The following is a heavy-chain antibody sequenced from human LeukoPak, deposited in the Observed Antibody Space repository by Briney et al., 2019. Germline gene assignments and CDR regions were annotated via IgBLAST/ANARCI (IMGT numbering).Heavy chain of an antibody. V-gene: IGHV4-61*02. CDR3: AREDYYDSSGYYPFDV. J-gene: IGHJ4*02. D-gene: IGHD3-22*01. Sequence: SETLSLTCTVSGGSISSGSYYWNWIRQPAGKGLEWVGRIYSSGGTDFTPALKSRGTISVDTSKNQFSLKLSSVTAADTAVYYCAREDYYDSSGYYPFDVWGQGILVTVSS. CDR1: GGSISSGSYY. CDR2: IYSSGGT.